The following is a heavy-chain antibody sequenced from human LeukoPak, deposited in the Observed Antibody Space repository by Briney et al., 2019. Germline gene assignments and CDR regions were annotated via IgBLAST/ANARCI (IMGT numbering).Heavy chain of an antibody. V-gene: IGHV4-34*01. CDR3: ARDSVADLSRGYYFDY. J-gene: IGHJ4*02. D-gene: IGHD6-19*01. CDR2: INHSGST. CDR1: GGSFSGYY. Sequence: SETLSLTCAVYGGSFSGYYWSWIRQPPGKGLGWIGDINHSGSTNYNPSLKSRVTISVDTSKNQYSLKLSSVTAADTAVYYCARDSVADLSRGYYFDYWGQGTLVTVSS.